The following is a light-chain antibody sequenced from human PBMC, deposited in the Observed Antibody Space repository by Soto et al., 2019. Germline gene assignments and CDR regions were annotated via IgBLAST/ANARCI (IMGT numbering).Light chain of an antibody. CDR1: QSLLHSNGYNY. J-gene: IGKJ1*01. CDR2: LGS. Sequence: DMVMTQSPLSLPVTPGEPASISCRSSQSLLHSNGYNYFDWYLQKPGQSPQLLIYLGSSRASGVPDRFSGGGSGTDFTLKISRVEAEDVGIYYCMQALQTPPTFGQGTKVDIK. V-gene: IGKV2-28*01. CDR3: MQALQTPPT.